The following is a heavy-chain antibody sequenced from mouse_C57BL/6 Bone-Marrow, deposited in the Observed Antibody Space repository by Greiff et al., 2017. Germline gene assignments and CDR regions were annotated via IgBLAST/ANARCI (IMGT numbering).Heavy chain of an antibody. CDR1: GFTFSSYA. J-gene: IGHJ4*01. V-gene: IGHV5-9-1*02. Sequence: EVQGVESGEGLVKPGGSLKLSCAASGFTFSSYAMSWVRQTPEKRLEWVAYISSGGDYIYYADTVKGRFTISIDNARNTLYLQMCSLKSEDTAMYYCTRGGDSNYVLYYAMDYWGQGTSVTVSS. CDR2: ISSGGDYI. CDR3: TRGGDSNYVLYYAMDY. D-gene: IGHD2-5*01.